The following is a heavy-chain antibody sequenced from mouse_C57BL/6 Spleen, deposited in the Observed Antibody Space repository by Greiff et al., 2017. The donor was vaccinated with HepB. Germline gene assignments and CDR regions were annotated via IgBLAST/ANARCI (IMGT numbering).Heavy chain of an antibody. CDR2: ISSGSSTI. CDR1: GFTFSDYG. V-gene: IGHV5-17*01. J-gene: IGHJ2*01. Sequence: DVQLQESGGGLVKPGGSLKLSCAASGFTFSDYGMHWVRQAPEKGLEWVAYISSGSSTIYYADTVKGRFTISRDNAKNTLFLQMTSLRSEDTAMYYCAREDYGNYGYFDYWGQGTTLTVSS. D-gene: IGHD2-1*01. CDR3: AREDYGNYGYFDY.